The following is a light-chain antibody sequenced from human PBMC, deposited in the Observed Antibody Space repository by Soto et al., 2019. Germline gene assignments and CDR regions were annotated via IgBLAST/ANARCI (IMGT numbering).Light chain of an antibody. J-gene: IGKJ1*01. CDR2: DAS. V-gene: IGKV1-33*01. CDR3: QQYDNLPWP. CDR1: QDISNY. Sequence: DIQMTQTQSSLSASVGDRVTITCQASQDISNYLNWFQQKPGKAPKLLIYDASNLETGVPSRFSGSGSGTDFTLTISSLQPEDIATYYCQQYDNLPWPSGQGTKVDIK.